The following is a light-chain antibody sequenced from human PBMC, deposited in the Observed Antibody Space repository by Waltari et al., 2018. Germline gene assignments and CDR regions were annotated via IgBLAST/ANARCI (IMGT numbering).Light chain of an antibody. CDR3: HQSDDWPPYS. J-gene: IGKJ2*03. CDR2: DGS. Sequence: EIVMTQSPATLSMSPGERVTLSCRASQSARSNLAWYQQKPGQGPRLLIYDGSTRATGIPARFSGSGSGTDFTLTINSLQSEDFAIYYCHQSDDWPPYSFGQGTKLEIK. CDR1: QSARSN. V-gene: IGKV3-15*01.